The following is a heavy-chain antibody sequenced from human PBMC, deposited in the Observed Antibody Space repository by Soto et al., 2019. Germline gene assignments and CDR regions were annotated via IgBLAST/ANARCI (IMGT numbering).Heavy chain of an antibody. J-gene: IGHJ4*02. V-gene: IGHV2-5*02. D-gene: IGHD3-16*01. CDR3: VQKEVGPFDY. CDR2: IYWDDDK. Sequence: QITLKESGPTLVKPTQTLTLTCTFSGFSLSTSGVGVGWIRQPPGKALEWLALIYWDDDKIYSPSLKSRLSITKDTSKTQVVLTMTNMHPVDTATYYCVQKEVGPFDYWGQGTLVTVSS. CDR1: GFSLSTSGVG.